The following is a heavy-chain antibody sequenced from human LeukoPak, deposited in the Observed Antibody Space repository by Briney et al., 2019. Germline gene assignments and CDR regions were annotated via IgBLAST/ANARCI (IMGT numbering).Heavy chain of an antibody. CDR1: GFTFSSYG. D-gene: IGHD6-19*01. CDR2: MWYDGSNK. Sequence: GRSLRLSCAASGFTFSSYGMHWVRQAPGKGLEWVAVMWYDGSNKYYADSVKGRFTISRDNSKNTLYLQMDSLGVEDTAVYYCARDPGVRWLVGFDYWGQGTLVTVSS. J-gene: IGHJ4*02. CDR3: ARDPGVRWLVGFDY. V-gene: IGHV3-33*01.